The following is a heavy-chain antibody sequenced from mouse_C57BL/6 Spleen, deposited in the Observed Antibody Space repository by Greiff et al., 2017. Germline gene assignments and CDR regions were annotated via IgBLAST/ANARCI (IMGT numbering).Heavy chain of an antibody. D-gene: IGHD1-1*01. CDR3: ARGDYYGSSYNY. V-gene: IGHV1-82*01. CDR1: GYAFSSSW. Sequence: VQLQQSGPELVKPGASVKISCKASGYAFSSSWMNWVKQRPGKGLEWIGRIYPGDGDTNYNGKFKGKATLTADKSSSTAYMQLSSLTSEDSAVXVCARGDYYGSSYNYWGQGTTLTVSS. CDR2: IYPGDGDT. J-gene: IGHJ2*01.